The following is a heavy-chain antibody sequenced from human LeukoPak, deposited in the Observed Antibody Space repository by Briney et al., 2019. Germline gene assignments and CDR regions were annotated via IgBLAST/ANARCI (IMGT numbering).Heavy chain of an antibody. CDR2: IIPIFGTA. CDR3: ATDAGGGVGELSFFDY. J-gene: IGHJ4*02. CDR1: GGTFSSYA. D-gene: IGHD3-16*02. Sequence: GASVKVSCKASGGTFSSYAISWVRQAPGQGLEWMGGIIPIFGTANYAQKFQGRVTITADESTSTAYMELSSLRSEDTAVYYCATDAGGGVGELSFFDYWGQGTLVTVSS. V-gene: IGHV1-69*01.